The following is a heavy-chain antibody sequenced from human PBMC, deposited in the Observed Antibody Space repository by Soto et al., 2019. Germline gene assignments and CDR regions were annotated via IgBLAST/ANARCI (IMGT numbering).Heavy chain of an antibody. CDR2: IDSYGSST. CDR1: GFTFSSYW. V-gene: IGHV3-74*03. J-gene: IGHJ4*02. CDR3: VRGIGNSDH. D-gene: IGHD6-13*01. Sequence: EVQLVESGGGLVQPGGSLRLSCVASGFTFSSYWMHWVRQVPGKEPVWVSFIDSYGSSTKYADSVRGRFTISRDNAKNKLYLLMNSLRVEDTAVYYCVRGIGNSDHWGQGTLVTVSS.